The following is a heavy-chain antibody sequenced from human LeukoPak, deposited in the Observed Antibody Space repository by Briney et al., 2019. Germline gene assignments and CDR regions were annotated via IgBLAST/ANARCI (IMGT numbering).Heavy chain of an antibody. Sequence: PGGSLRLSCAASGFTFSSYAMHWVRQAPGKGLEWVAVISYDGSNKYYADSVKGRFTISRDNSKNTLYLQMNSLRAEDTAVYYCAKVRGRDTMIVVVIGPFDIWGQGTMVTVSS. CDR1: GFTFSSYA. J-gene: IGHJ3*02. CDR2: ISYDGSNK. V-gene: IGHV3-30-3*01. CDR3: AKVRGRDTMIVVVIGPFDI. D-gene: IGHD3-22*01.